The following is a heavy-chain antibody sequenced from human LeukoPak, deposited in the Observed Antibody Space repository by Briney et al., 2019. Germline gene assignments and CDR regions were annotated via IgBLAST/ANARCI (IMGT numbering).Heavy chain of an antibody. CDR3: TRDALYGDPSYYYMDV. CDR1: GFTFNGFW. CDR2: IKQDGSDI. V-gene: IGHV3-7*01. D-gene: IGHD4-17*01. J-gene: IGHJ6*03. Sequence: GGSPRLSCAASGFTFNGFWMSWVRQAPGKGLEWVANIKQDGSDIYYLGSVRGRFTISRDNAMNSLYLQMNSLRAEDTAVYYCTRDALYGDPSYYYMDVWGKGTTVTVSS.